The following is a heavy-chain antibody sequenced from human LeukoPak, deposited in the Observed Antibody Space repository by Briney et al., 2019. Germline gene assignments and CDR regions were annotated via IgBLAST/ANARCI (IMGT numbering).Heavy chain of an antibody. CDR1: GFTFSSYW. D-gene: IGHD1-26*01. CDR2: INSDGSST. J-gene: IGHJ6*03. Sequence: GGSLRLSCAVSGFTFSSYWMHWVRQAPGKGLVWVSRINSDGSSTGYADSVKGRFTISRDNAKNTLYLQMNSLRAEDTAVYYCARGAGATYYYYYMDVWGKGTTVTISS. CDR3: ARGAGATYYYYYMDV. V-gene: IGHV3-74*01.